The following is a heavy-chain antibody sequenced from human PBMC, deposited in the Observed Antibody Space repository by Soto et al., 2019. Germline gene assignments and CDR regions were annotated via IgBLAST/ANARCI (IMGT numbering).Heavy chain of an antibody. Sequence: QVQLQESGPGLVKPSETLSLTCTVSGGSISSYYWSWIRQPPGKGLEWIGYIYYSGSTNYNPSLKSRGTIXXDXSXXQFSLKLSSVTAADTAVYYCARGKGSGSGYYGMDVWGQGTTVTVSS. CDR2: IYYSGST. V-gene: IGHV4-59*01. CDR3: ARGKGSGSGYYGMDV. D-gene: IGHD3-10*01. J-gene: IGHJ6*02. CDR1: GGSISSYY.